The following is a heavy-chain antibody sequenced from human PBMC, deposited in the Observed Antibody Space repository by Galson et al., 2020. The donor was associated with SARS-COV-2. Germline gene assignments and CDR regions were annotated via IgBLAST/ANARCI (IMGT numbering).Heavy chain of an antibody. CDR3: AKITGGDAFDI. D-gene: IGHD7-27*01. Sequence: QLGESLKISCAASGFTFSSYGMHWVRQAPGKGLEWVAVIWYDGSNKYYADSVKGRFTISRDNSKNTRYLQMNSLRAEDTAVYYCAKITGGDAFDIWGKGTMVTVSS. J-gene: IGHJ3*02. CDR1: GFTFSSYG. CDR2: IWYDGSNK. V-gene: IGHV3-33*06.